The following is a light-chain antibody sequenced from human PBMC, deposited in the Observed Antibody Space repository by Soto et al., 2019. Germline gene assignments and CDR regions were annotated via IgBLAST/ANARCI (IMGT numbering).Light chain of an antibody. Sequence: DVVMTQSPLSLPVTLGQPASISCRSSQSLVNSDGDTFLNWFHQRPGQSPRRLIYLVSYRDSGVPDRFSGSGSGTDFTLKISRVEAEDICIYYSMQATQWPGTFGQGTKLEIK. CDR2: LVS. CDR3: MQATQWPGT. V-gene: IGKV2-30*01. CDR1: QSLVNSDGDTF. J-gene: IGKJ2*01.